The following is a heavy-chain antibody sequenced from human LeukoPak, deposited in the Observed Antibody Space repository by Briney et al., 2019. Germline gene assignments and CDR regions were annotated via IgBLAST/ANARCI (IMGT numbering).Heavy chain of an antibody. J-gene: IGHJ4*02. CDR1: GGSISSYY. CDR3: ARGANYEESLYYFDY. D-gene: IGHD1-7*01. V-gene: IGHV4-59*12. Sequence: SETLSLTCTVSGGSISSYYWSWIRQPPGKGLEWIGYIHYSGSTNYNPSLQSRVTISVDTSKNQFSLKLSSVTAADTAVYYCARGANYEESLYYFDYWGQGTLVTVSS. CDR2: IHYSGST.